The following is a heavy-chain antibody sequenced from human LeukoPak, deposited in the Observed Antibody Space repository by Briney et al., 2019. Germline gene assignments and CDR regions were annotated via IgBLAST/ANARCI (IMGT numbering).Heavy chain of an antibody. J-gene: IGHJ3*02. CDR3: AREEREYCGGDCNDAFDI. V-gene: IGHV1-69*01. CDR2: IIPIFGTA. D-gene: IGHD2-21*02. CDR1: GGTFSSYA. Sequence: SVKVSCKASGGTFSSYAISWVRQDPGQGLEWMGGIIPIFGTANYAQKFQGRVTITADESTSTAYMELSSLRSEDTAVYYCAREEREYCGGDCNDAFDIWGQGTMVTVFS.